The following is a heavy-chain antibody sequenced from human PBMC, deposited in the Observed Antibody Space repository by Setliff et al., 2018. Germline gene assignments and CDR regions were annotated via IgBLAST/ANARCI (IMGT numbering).Heavy chain of an antibody. CDR1: GGSIRSYY. V-gene: IGHV4-59*12. CDR2: IYYSGST. D-gene: IGHD3-22*01. CDR3: ARDGSYYDRGGNRTWFFDL. Sequence: PSETLSLTCTVSGGSIRSYYWNWIRQPPGKGLEWIGYIYYSGSTNYNPSLKSRVTISVDTSKNQFSLKLSSVTAADTAVYFCARDGSYYDRGGNRTWFFDLWGRGTLVTVSS. J-gene: IGHJ2*01.